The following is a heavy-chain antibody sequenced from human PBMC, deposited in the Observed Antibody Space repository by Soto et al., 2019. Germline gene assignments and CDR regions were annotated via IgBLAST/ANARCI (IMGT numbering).Heavy chain of an antibody. CDR3: ARLDLTYYFDY. V-gene: IGHV4-61*01. Sequence: PSETLPLTCSVSGGSVSSVNDYWSWIRQPPGKGLEWIGYIYHSGITNYNPSLKSRVTISLDTSKNQCSLTLTSVTAADTAVYYCARLDLTYYFDYWGQAISVTVSS. CDR2: IYHSGIT. D-gene: IGHD3-16*01. J-gene: IGHJ4*02. CDR1: GGSVSSVNDY.